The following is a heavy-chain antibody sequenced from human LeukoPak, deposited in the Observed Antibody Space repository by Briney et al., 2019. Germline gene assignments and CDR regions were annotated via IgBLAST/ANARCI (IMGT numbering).Heavy chain of an antibody. Sequence: PSETLSLTCAVYGGSFSGYYWSWVRQPPEKGLEWIGEINHSGSTNYNPSLKSRVTISVDTSKNQFSLELTSVTAADTAVYYCAKSEYSYGADAFDIWGQGTMVTVSS. J-gene: IGHJ3*02. CDR1: GGSFSGYY. V-gene: IGHV4-34*01. D-gene: IGHD5-18*01. CDR3: AKSEYSYGADAFDI. CDR2: INHSGST.